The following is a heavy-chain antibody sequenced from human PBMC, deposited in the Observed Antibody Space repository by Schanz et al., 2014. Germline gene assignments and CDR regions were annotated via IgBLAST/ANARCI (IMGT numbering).Heavy chain of an antibody. CDR2: ISSNGGST. CDR3: ARGKTIAATFDY. J-gene: IGHJ4*02. CDR1: GFTFSSYA. Sequence: DVQLVESGGGLVQPGGSLRLSCAASGFTFSSYAMHWVRQAPGKGLEYVSGISSNGGSTYYANSVKGRFTISRDNSKNTLYLQMGSLRAEDMAVYYCARGKTIAATFDYWGQGTLVTVSS. V-gene: IGHV3-64*01. D-gene: IGHD6-13*01.